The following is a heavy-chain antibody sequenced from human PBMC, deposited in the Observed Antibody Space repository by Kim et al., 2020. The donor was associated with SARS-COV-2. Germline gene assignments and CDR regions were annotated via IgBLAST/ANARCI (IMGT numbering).Heavy chain of an antibody. CDR2: IYYSGST. CDR1: GGSVSSGSYY. J-gene: IGHJ6*02. Sequence: SETLSLTCTVSGGSVSSGSYYWSWIRQPPGKGLEWIGYIYYSGSTNYNPSLKSRVTISVDTSKNQFSLKLSSVTAADTAVYYCARGWYYYDSSGYYSDYYYGMDVWGQGTTVTVSS. D-gene: IGHD3-22*01. CDR3: ARGWYYYDSSGYYSDYYYGMDV. V-gene: IGHV4-61*01.